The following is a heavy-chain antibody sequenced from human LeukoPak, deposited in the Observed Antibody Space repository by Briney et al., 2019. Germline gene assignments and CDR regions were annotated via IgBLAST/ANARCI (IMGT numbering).Heavy chain of an antibody. D-gene: IGHD2-15*01. J-gene: IGHJ4*02. Sequence: GGSLRLSCAGSGFTFSDHYMDWVRQAPGKGLEWVGRSRNKANSYTTEHAASVKGRFTISRDDSKNSLYLQMNSLRAEDTAVYYCAKGVGYCSGGSCQQFDYWGQGTLVTVSS. CDR1: GFTFSDHY. CDR2: SRNKANSYTT. CDR3: AKGVGYCSGGSCQQFDY. V-gene: IGHV3-72*01.